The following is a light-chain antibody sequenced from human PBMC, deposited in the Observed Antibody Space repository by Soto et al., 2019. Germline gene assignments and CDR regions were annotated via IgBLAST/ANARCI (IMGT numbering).Light chain of an antibody. CDR2: TAS. V-gene: IGKV3-20*01. CDR1: QSVSRNY. CDR3: QQYSRAPIT. J-gene: IGKJ5*01. Sequence: EIVLTQSAGTLSLSPGEGATLSCRASQSVSRNYLAWYQQKPGQAPRLLIYTASRRATGIPDRFSGSGSGTDFTLTISRLEPEDSAVYYCQQYSRAPITFGQGTRLEIK.